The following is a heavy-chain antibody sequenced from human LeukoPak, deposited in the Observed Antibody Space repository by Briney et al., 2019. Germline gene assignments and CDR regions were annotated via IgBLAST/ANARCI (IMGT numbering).Heavy chain of an antibody. CDR2: IYYSGST. V-gene: IGHV4-39*01. CDR1: GGSISSSSYY. CDR3: ARLTWYAALYWYFDL. Sequence: KSSETLSLTCTVSGGSISSSSYYWGWIRQPPGKGLEWIGSIYYSGSTYYNPSLKSRVTISVDTSKNQFSLKLSSVTAADTAVYYCARLTWYAALYWYFDLWGRGTLVTVSS. J-gene: IGHJ2*01. D-gene: IGHD6-6*01.